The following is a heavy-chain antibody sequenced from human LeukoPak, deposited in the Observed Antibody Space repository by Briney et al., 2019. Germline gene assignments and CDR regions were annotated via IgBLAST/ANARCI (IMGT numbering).Heavy chain of an antibody. Sequence: GGSLRLSCAASGFTFSNYSMNWVRQAPGKGLEWVSSISSSSYIYYADSVKGRFTISRDNAKNSLYLQMNSLRAEDTAVYYCARVQYYYDSSGYYPSDYWGQGTLVTVSS. CDR2: ISSSSYI. V-gene: IGHV3-21*01. CDR3: ARVQYYYDSSGYYPSDY. J-gene: IGHJ4*02. D-gene: IGHD3-22*01. CDR1: GFTFSNYS.